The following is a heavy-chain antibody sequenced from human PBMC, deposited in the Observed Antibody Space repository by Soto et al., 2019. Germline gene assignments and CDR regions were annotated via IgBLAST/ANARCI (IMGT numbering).Heavy chain of an antibody. J-gene: IGHJ4*02. CDR1: GGSITSYF. V-gene: IGHV4-59*01. CDR2: ISFSGAT. CDR3: ARDRRDGYKWYFEF. D-gene: IGHD5-12*01. Sequence: SETLSLTCTVSGGSITSYFWSWIRQTPGKGLDWIGSISFSGATYSNPSLKGRAALSVDTSENHLSLTLNSVTSADTAVYFCARDRRDGYKWYFEFWGQGNRVTVSS.